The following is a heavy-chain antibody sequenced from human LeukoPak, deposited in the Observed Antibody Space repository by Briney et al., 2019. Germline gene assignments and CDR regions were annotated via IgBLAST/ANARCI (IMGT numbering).Heavy chain of an antibody. CDR2: IRYDGSNK. Sequence: GGSLRLSCAASGFSFSSYGTHWVRRAPGKGLEWVAFIRYDGSNKYYADSVKGRFTISRDNSKSSLYLQMNSLRAVDTAVYYWAKEGSSWPKNTGDCWGQGTLV. V-gene: IGHV3-30*02. J-gene: IGHJ4*02. CDR3: AKEGSSWPKNTGDC. CDR1: GFSFSSYG. D-gene: IGHD6-13*01.